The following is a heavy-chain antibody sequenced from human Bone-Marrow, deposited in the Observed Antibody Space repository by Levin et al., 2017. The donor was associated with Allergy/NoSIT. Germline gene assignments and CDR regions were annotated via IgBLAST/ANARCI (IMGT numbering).Heavy chain of an antibody. CDR2: IWYDGSNK. CDR3: ARDPDLYSGIQGVAFDI. D-gene: IGHD1-26*01. Sequence: GESLKISCAASGFTFSSYGMHWVRQAPGKGLEWVAVIWYDGSNKYYADSVKGRFTISRDNSKNTLYLQMNSLRAEDTAVYYCARDPDLYSGIQGVAFDIWGQGTMVTVSS. V-gene: IGHV3-33*01. CDR1: GFTFSSYG. J-gene: IGHJ3*02.